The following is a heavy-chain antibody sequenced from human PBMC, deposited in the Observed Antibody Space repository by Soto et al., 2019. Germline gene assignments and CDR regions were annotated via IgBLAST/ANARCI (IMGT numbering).Heavy chain of an antibody. CDR2: IRVGGDDT. V-gene: IGHV3-23*01. D-gene: IGHD1-20*01. CDR3: SNGHNWHDVHYHYGMAF. J-gene: IGHJ6*02. CDR1: IFTFTSYS. Sequence: PGGSLRLSCAASIFTFTSYSLNWVRQAPGKGLEWVSTIRVGGDDTYYADSVKGRFTISRENAKNTLYLQMSSLRAEDTAVYYCSNGHNWHDVHYHYGMAFRGQGTTVTLSS.